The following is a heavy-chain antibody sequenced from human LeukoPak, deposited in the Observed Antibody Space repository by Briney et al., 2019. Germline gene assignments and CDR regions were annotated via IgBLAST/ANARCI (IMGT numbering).Heavy chain of an antibody. CDR1: GFTFSDYN. D-gene: IGHD6-13*01. CDR2: ISTSSTYI. V-gene: IGHV3-21*06. J-gene: IGHJ4*02. Sequence: PGGSLRLSCAASGFTFSDYNMNWVRQAPGKGLEWVSVISTSSTYIYYADSVKGRFTISRDNAKNSLFLQVNSLRAEDTAVYYCARVSTAVSLAIDSWGQGTLVTVST. CDR3: ARVSTAVSLAIDS.